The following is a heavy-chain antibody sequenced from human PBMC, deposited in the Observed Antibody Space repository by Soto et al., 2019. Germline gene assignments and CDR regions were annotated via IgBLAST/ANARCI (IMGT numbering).Heavy chain of an antibody. CDR1: GFSISTYG. V-gene: IGHV3-33*01. D-gene: IGHD4-17*01. J-gene: IGHJ3*02. Sequence: QVRLVESGGGVVQPGTSLGLSCAASGFSISTYGMHWVRQAPGKGLEWMAAIWYDGSREYYADSVKRRFTISRDNSKNMVSLQMNSLRAEDTAIYYCSRYNDFDDYAPAFDIWGQGTRVTVSS. CDR2: IWYDGSRE. CDR3: SRYNDFDDYAPAFDI.